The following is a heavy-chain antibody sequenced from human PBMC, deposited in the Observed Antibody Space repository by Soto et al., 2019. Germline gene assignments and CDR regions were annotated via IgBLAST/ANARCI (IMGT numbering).Heavy chain of an antibody. Sequence: EVQLVESGGGLVQPGRSLRLSCAASGFTFDDYAMHWVRQAPGKGLEWVSGISWSSGSIGYADSVKGRFTISRDNARNSLYLQMNSVRAEDTALYYCAKGLLKRERITMIVVVTPFDYWGQGTLVTVSS. CDR3: AKGLLKRERITMIVVVTPFDY. J-gene: IGHJ4*02. V-gene: IGHV3-9*01. CDR2: ISWSSGSI. D-gene: IGHD3-22*01. CDR1: GFTFDDYA.